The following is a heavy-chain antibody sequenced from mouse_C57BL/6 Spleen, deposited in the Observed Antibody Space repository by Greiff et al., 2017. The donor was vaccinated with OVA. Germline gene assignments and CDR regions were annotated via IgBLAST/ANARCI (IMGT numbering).Heavy chain of an antibody. J-gene: IGHJ2*01. D-gene: IGHD2-1*01. CDR1: GFTFSDYG. CDR3: ARGNYYFDY. V-gene: IGHV5-17*01. CDR2: ISSGSSTI. Sequence: EVKVEESGGGLVKPGGSLKLSCAASGFTFSDYGMHWIRQAPAKGLEWVAKISSGSSTIYYADTVKGRFTISRDNAKNTLFLQMTSLRSEDTAMYYCARGNYYFDYWGQGTTLTVSS.